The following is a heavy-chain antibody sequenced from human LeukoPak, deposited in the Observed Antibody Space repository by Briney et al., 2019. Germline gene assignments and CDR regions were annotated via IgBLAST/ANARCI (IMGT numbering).Heavy chain of an antibody. J-gene: IGHJ4*02. D-gene: IGHD2-2*01. Sequence: PGESLRLSCAASGFTFNNYAMSWVRQAPGKGLEWVSVIPGSGDITYYADSVKGRFTISRDNSKNTLYLQMNSLRAEDTAIYYCVRDRLYCSSTDCSKLDYWGQGALVTVSS. V-gene: IGHV3-23*01. CDR1: GFTFNNYA. CDR3: VRDRLYCSSTDCSKLDY. CDR2: IPGSGDIT.